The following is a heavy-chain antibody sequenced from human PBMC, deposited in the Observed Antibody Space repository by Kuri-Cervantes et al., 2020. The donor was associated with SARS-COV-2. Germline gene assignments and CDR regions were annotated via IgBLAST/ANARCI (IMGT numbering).Heavy chain of an antibody. J-gene: IGHJ4*02. D-gene: IGHD6-19*01. CDR1: GGTFSSAI. Sequence: SVKVSCKASGGTFSSAIISWVRQAPGQGLEWMGGIMPALGIPNYAQKFRGRVTITADTSTATAYLELSGLKSEDTALYYCASDGVSGSLSLDFWGQGTLVTVSS. CDR3: ASDGVSGSLSLDF. V-gene: IGHV1-69*10. CDR2: IMPALGIP.